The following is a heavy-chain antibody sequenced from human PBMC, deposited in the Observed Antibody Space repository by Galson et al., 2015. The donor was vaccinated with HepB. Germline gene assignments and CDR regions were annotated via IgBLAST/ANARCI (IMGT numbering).Heavy chain of an antibody. D-gene: IGHD3-10*01. CDR1: GFTFSSYG. J-gene: IGHJ6*02. Sequence: SLRLSCAASGFTFSSYGMHWVRQAPGKGLEWVAVIWYDGSNKYYADSVKGRFTISRDNSKNTLYLQMNSLRAEDTAVYYCARPKKRSGSYLALYYGMDVWGQGTTVTVSS. CDR2: IWYDGSNK. CDR3: ARPKKRSGSYLALYYGMDV. V-gene: IGHV3-33*08.